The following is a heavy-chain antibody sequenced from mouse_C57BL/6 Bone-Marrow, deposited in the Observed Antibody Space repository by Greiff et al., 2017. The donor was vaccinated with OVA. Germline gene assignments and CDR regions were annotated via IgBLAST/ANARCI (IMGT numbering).Heavy chain of an antibody. CDR2: IYPRSGNT. CDR1: GFTFTSYG. Sequence: VKLQQSGADLARPGASLKLSCKASGFTFTSYGISWVHQRTGQGLEWIGEIYPRSGNTYYNEQFKGQATLTADKSSSTAYMELRSLKSEDAAVYFCAREMNTVVDWFAYWGQGTLVTVSA. D-gene: IGHD1-1*01. V-gene: IGHV1-81*01. J-gene: IGHJ3*01. CDR3: AREMNTVVDWFAY.